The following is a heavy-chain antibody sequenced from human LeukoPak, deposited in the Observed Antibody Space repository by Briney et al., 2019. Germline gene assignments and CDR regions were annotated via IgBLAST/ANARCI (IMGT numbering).Heavy chain of an antibody. D-gene: IGHD3-22*01. Sequence: PSETLSLTCTVSGGSISSSSYYWGWIRQPPGKGLEWIGSIYYSESTNYNPSLKSRVTISVDTSKNQFSLKLSSVTAADTAVYYCARLRYYDSSGYPDAFDIWGQGTMVTVSS. CDR2: IYYSEST. V-gene: IGHV4-39*07. J-gene: IGHJ3*02. CDR3: ARLRYYDSSGYPDAFDI. CDR1: GGSISSSSYY.